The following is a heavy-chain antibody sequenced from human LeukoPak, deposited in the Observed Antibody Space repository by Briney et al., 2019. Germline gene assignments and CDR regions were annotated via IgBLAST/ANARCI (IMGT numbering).Heavy chain of an antibody. D-gene: IGHD6-19*01. CDR2: INAGNGNT. J-gene: IGHJ5*02. V-gene: IGHV1-3*01. CDR1: GYTFTSYA. Sequence: ASVKVSCKASGYTFTSYAMHWVRQAPGQRLEWMGWINAGNGNTKYSQKFQGRVTITRVTSASTAYMELSSLRSEDTAVYYCARVVAGIVGFDPWGQGTLVTVSS. CDR3: ARVVAGIVGFDP.